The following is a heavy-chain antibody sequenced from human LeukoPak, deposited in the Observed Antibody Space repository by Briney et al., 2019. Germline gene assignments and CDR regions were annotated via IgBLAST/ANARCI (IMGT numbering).Heavy chain of an antibody. Sequence: SETLSLTCSVSGGSLTYYYWTWIRQPPGRRPEWIGFIYYSGSTNYNPSLESRVAFSVDTSKNQVSLKLSSVTAADTAVYYCARLPHSTDDAEEPPDIWGQGTMVTVSS. CDR2: IYYSGST. D-gene: IGHD1-14*01. CDR3: ARLPHSTDDAEEPPDI. V-gene: IGHV4-59*08. J-gene: IGHJ3*02. CDR1: GGSLTYYY.